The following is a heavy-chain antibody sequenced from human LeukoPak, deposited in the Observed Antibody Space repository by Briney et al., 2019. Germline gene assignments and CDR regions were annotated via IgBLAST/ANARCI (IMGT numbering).Heavy chain of an antibody. CDR2: IYYSGST. V-gene: IGHV4-31*03. CDR1: GGSISSGGYY. Sequence: SETLSLTCTVSGGSISSGGYYWSWILQHPGKGLEWIGYIYYSGSTYYNPSLKSRVTISVDTSKNQFSLKLSSVTAADTAVYYCASHVSGDYYYYYMDVWGKGTTVTFSS. D-gene: IGHD3-16*01. CDR3: ASHVSGDYYYYYMDV. J-gene: IGHJ6*03.